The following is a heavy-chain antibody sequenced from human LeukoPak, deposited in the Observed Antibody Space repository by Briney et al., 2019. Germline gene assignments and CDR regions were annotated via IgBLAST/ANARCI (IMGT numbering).Heavy chain of an antibody. J-gene: IGHJ4*02. CDR1: GYSISSGYY. Sequence: SETLSLTCAVSGYSISSGYYWGWIRQPPGKGLEWIGSNYHSGSTNYNPSLKSRVTISVDTSKNQFSLKLSSVTAADTAVYYCAREGCSGGSCFFDYWGQGTLVTVSS. V-gene: IGHV4-38-2*02. D-gene: IGHD2-15*01. CDR2: NYHSGST. CDR3: AREGCSGGSCFFDY.